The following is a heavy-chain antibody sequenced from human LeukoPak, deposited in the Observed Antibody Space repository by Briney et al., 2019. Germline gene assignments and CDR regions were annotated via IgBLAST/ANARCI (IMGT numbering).Heavy chain of an antibody. CDR3: ARDRAPAAGTPTKDWFDP. D-gene: IGHD6-13*01. CDR2: ISYDGGNK. J-gene: IGHJ5*02. CDR1: GFTFSSYA. V-gene: IGHV3-30-3*01. Sequence: PGGSLRLSCAASGFTFSSYAMHWVRQAPGKGLEWVAVISYDGGNKYYADSVKGRFTISRDNSKNTLYLQMNSLRAEDTAVYYCARDRAPAAGTPTKDWFDPWGQGTLVTVSS.